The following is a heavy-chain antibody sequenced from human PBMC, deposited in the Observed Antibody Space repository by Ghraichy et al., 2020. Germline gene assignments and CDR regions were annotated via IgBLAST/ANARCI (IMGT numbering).Heavy chain of an antibody. Sequence: SETPSLTCTVSGGSISSGDYYWSWIRQPPGKGLEWIGYIYYSGSTYYNPSLKSRVTISVDTSKNQFSLKLSSVTAADTAVYYCARDPLFYGDHWYFDYWGQGTLVTVSS. CDR3: ARDPLFYGDHWYFDY. J-gene: IGHJ4*02. CDR2: IYYSGST. D-gene: IGHD4-17*01. V-gene: IGHV4-30-4*01. CDR1: GGSISSGDYY.